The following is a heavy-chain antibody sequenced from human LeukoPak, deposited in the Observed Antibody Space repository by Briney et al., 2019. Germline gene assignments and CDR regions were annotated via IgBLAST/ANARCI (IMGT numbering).Heavy chain of an antibody. Sequence: SETLSLTCSVSGGSISGTTHNWGWIRQPPGKGLEWIATIYYSESTKKSPSLKSRVTISLDTSRNQFSLKLSSVTAADTAVHYCARQGSSSWYGWYFDLWGRGSLVTVSS. CDR2: IYYSEST. J-gene: IGHJ2*01. V-gene: IGHV4-39*01. D-gene: IGHD6-13*01. CDR3: ARQGSSSWYGWYFDL. CDR1: GGSISGTTHN.